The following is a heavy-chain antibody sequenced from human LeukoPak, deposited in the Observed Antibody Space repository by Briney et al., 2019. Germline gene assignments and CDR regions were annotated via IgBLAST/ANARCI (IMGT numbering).Heavy chain of an antibody. CDR1: GGSISSGSYY. V-gene: IGHV4-61*01. D-gene: IGHD3-22*01. CDR3: ARHYDSSGSGFWGFDY. Sequence: SQTLSLTCTVSGGSISSGSYYWSWIRQPPGKGLEWIGYIYYSGSTNYNPSLKSRVTISVDTSKNQFSLKLSSVTAADTAVYYCARHYDSSGSGFWGFDYWGQGTLVTVSS. J-gene: IGHJ4*02. CDR2: IYYSGST.